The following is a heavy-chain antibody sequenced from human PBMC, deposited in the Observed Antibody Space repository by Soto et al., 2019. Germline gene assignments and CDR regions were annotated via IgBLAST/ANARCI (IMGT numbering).Heavy chain of an antibody. V-gene: IGHV4-31*03. CDR1: GGSISSGGYY. Sequence: QVQLQESGPGLVKPSQTLTLTCTVSGGSISSGGYYWSWIRQHPGKGLEWIGHISDSGSTYYNPSLKSRVTVSVDTSKNHFSLKLSAVTAADTAVYYCARTTFYDIFTAYYSLFDHWGQGTLVTVSS. D-gene: IGHD3-9*01. J-gene: IGHJ4*02. CDR3: ARTTFYDIFTAYYSLFDH. CDR2: ISDSGST.